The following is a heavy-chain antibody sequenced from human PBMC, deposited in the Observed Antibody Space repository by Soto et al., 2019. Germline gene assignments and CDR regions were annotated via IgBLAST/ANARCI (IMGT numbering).Heavy chain of an antibody. Sequence: SLRLSCAASGFTFDDYAMHWVRQAPGKGLEWVSGISWNSGSIGYADSVKGRFTISRDNAKNSLYLQMNSLRAEGTALYYCAKAPSGAAGTFGGMDVWGQGTTVTVSS. CDR1: GFTFDDYA. V-gene: IGHV3-9*01. D-gene: IGHD6-13*01. J-gene: IGHJ6*02. CDR3: AKAPSGAAGTFGGMDV. CDR2: ISWNSGSI.